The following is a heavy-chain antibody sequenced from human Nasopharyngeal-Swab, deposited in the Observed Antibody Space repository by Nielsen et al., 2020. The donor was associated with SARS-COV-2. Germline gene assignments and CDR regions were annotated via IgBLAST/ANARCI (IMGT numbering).Heavy chain of an antibody. CDR3: AKDFNVDTAMVTYYYGMDV. J-gene: IGHJ6*02. D-gene: IGHD5-18*01. Sequence: SLRPSRATSGFTFDDYAIHWVRQAPGKGLEWVSGISWNCGTTGYADSVKGRFTISSDNDKSSLYLQMNSLRAEDTALYYCAKDFNVDTAMVTYYYGMDVWGQGTTVTVSS. CDR1: GFTFDDYA. V-gene: IGHV3-9*01. CDR2: ISWNCGTT.